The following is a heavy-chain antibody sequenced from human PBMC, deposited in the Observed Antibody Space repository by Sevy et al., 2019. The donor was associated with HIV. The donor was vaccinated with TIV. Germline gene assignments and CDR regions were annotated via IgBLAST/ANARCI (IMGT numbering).Heavy chain of an antibody. Sequence: ASVKVSCKASGYSFTSYEIHWVRQAPGQGLEWTGLINPYGGSTSYAQKFAGRVTMIRDTSTTTVYMVLSSLRSEDTAVYFCARLRACGGDCYHYDFWGQGTLVTVSS. V-gene: IGHV1-46*01. CDR3: ARLRACGGDCYHYDF. D-gene: IGHD2-21*01. CDR2: INPYGGST. J-gene: IGHJ4*02. CDR1: GYSFTSYE.